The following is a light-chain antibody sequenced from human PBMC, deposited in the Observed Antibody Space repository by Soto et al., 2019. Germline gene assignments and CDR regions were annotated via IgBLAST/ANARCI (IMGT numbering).Light chain of an antibody. CDR3: QQYGRTSWT. J-gene: IGKJ1*01. V-gene: IGKV3-20*01. CDR2: GAS. Sequence: EIVLTQSPGTLSLSPGEGATLSCRASQSVSTNFFAWYQQKPGQAPRLLIYGASTRATGIPDRFSGGGSGTDFTLTISRLEPEDFAVYYCQQYGRTSWTFGQGTKVDNK. CDR1: QSVSTNF.